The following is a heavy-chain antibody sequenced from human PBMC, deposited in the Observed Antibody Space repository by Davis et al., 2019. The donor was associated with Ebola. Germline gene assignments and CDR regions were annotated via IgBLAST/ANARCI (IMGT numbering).Heavy chain of an antibody. CDR2: ISYDGSNK. J-gene: IGHJ5*02. Sequence: PGGSLRLSCAASGFTFSSYGMHWVRQAPGKGLEWVAVISYDGSNKYYADSVKGRFTISRDNSKNTLYLQMNSLRAEDTAVYYCARARQRSGYSYGKGWFDPWGQGTLVTVSS. D-gene: IGHD5-18*01. CDR3: ARARQRSGYSYGKGWFDP. CDR1: GFTFSSYG. V-gene: IGHV3-30*19.